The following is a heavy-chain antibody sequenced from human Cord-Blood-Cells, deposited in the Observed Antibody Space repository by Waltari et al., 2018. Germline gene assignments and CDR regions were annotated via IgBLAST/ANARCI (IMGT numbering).Heavy chain of an antibody. Sequence: EVQLVESGVGLIQPGGSLSLSCAASGFTVSPNYMGWFRQAPGKGLEWVSVIYSGGSTYYADSVKGRFTISRDNSKNTLYLQMNSLRAEDTAVYYCARALPGYWYFDLWGRGTLVTVSS. J-gene: IGHJ2*01. V-gene: IGHV3-53*01. CDR3: ARALPGYWYFDL. CDR1: GFTVSPNY. CDR2: IYSGGST.